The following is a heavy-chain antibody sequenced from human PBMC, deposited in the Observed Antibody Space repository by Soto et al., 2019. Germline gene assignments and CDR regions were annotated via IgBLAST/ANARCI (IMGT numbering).Heavy chain of an antibody. CDR1: GFTVSSNY. D-gene: IGHD6-13*01. Sequence: EVQLVESGGGLVQPGGSLRLSCAASGFTVSSNYMSWVRQAPGKGLEWVSVIYSGGSTYYADSVKGRFTISRHNSKNTLYLQMNSLRAEDTAVYYCASAGIAAADPYGMDVWGQGTTVTVSS. CDR2: IYSGGST. V-gene: IGHV3-53*04. CDR3: ASAGIAAADPYGMDV. J-gene: IGHJ6*02.